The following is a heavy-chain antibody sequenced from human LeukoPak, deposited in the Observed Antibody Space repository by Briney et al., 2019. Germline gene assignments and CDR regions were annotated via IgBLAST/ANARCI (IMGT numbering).Heavy chain of an antibody. CDR3: ARDSYDSSGYYYVGEY. D-gene: IGHD3-22*01. CDR1: GFTFSSYW. CDR2: IKQDGSEK. V-gene: IGHV3-7*01. Sequence: GGSLRLSCAASGFTFSSYWMSWVRQAPGKGLEWVANIKQDGSEKYYVDSVKGRFTISRDNAKNSLYPQMNSLRAEDTAVYYCARDSYDSSGYYYVGEYWGQGTLVTVSS. J-gene: IGHJ4*02.